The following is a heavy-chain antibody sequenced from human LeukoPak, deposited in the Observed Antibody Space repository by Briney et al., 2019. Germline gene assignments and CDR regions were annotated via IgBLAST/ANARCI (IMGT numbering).Heavy chain of an antibody. J-gene: IGHJ3*02. CDR2: IYTSGST. D-gene: IGHD3-10*01. V-gene: IGHV4-61*02. CDR3: ARTSPRGGEMLYAFDI. Sequence: SETLSLTCTVSGGSISSGSYYWSWIRQPAGKGLEWIGRIYTSGSTNYNPSLKSRVTISVDTSKNQFSLKLSSVTAADTAVYYCARTSPRGGEMLYAFDIWGQGTMVTVSS. CDR1: GGSISSGSYY.